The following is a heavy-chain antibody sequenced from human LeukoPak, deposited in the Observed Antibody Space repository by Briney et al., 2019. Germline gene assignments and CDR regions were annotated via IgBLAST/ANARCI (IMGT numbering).Heavy chain of an antibody. D-gene: IGHD6-19*01. V-gene: IGHV1-2*02. CDR2: INPNSGGT. Sequence: ASVKVSCKASGYTFTGYYMHWVRQAPGQGLEWMGWINPNSGGTNYAQEFQGRVTMTRDTSISTAYMELSRLRSDDTAVYYCARDRSQYSSGWYQSVVRAFDIWGQGTMATVSS. J-gene: IGHJ3*02. CDR1: GYTFTGYY. CDR3: ARDRSQYSSGWYQSVVRAFDI.